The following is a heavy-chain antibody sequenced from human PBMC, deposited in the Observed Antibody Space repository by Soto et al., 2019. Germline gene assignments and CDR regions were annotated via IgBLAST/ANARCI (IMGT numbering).Heavy chain of an antibody. J-gene: IGHJ6*02. V-gene: IGHV3-21*01. D-gene: IGHD3-16*02. CDR3: ARDEGYYDYVWGSHRPPYYYYGMDV. CDR2: ISSSSSYI. Sequence: GGSLRLSCAASGFTFSSYSMNWVRQAPGKGLEWVSSISSSSSYIYYADSVKGRFTISRDNAKNSLYLQMNSLRAEDTAVYYCARDEGYYDYVWGSHRPPYYYYGMDVWGQGTTVTVSS. CDR1: GFTFSSYS.